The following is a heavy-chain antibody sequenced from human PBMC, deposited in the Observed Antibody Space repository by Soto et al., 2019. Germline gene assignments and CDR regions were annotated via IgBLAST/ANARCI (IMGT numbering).Heavy chain of an antibody. D-gene: IGHD1-26*01. Sequence: VELVESGGGLEQPGRSLRRSCAGSGFKFDDYALHWVRQVPRKGLEWVSGISWNGKEIGYADSVKGRFIVSRDNTKNSVYLQLNSLTVEDTALYFCVKDSSWEPRILDFWGQGIRVTASS. CDR3: VKDSSWEPRILDF. CDR2: ISWNGKEI. J-gene: IGHJ3*01. V-gene: IGHV3-9*01. CDR1: GFKFDDYA.